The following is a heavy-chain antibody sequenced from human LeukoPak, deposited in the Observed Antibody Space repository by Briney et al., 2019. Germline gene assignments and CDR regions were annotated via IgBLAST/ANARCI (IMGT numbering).Heavy chain of an antibody. J-gene: IGHJ4*02. V-gene: IGHV1-18*01. Sequence: ASVKVSCKASGYTFTSYGISWVRQAPGQGLEWMGWISAYNGNTNYAQKLQGRVTITADKSTSTAYMELSSLRSEDTAVYYCAREVKDDYVWGSYRYIDYWGQGTLVTVSS. CDR3: AREVKDDYVWGSYRYIDY. D-gene: IGHD3-16*02. CDR2: ISAYNGNT. CDR1: GYTFTSYG.